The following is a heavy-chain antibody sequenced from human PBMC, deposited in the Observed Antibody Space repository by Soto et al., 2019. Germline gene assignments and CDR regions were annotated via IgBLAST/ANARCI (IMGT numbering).Heavy chain of an antibody. CDR2: VSGSGDNT. D-gene: IGHD6-19*01. CDR1: GFTFSSYA. J-gene: IGHJ4*02. Sequence: VGSLRLSCVASGFTFSSYAMSWVRQAPGKGLEWVSAVSGSGDNTYYADSVKGRFTISRDNSKNTLYLQMSSLRAEDTALYYCAKRTFIAVAGTLDYWGQGTLVTVSS. CDR3: AKRTFIAVAGTLDY. V-gene: IGHV3-23*01.